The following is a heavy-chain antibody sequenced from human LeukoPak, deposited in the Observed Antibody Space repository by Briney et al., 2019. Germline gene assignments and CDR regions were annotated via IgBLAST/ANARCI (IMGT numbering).Heavy chain of an antibody. D-gene: IGHD6-13*01. CDR1: GFTFSDYY. V-gene: IGHV3-11*01. Sequence: GGSLRLSCAASGFTFSDYYMSWILQAPGKGLEWLSYISSDGTTIQYADSVKGRFTISRDNAKNSLYLQMNSLRAEDAAVYYCAKSGSTSWYLDYWGQGTLVTVSS. J-gene: IGHJ4*02. CDR2: ISSDGTTI. CDR3: AKSGSTSWYLDY.